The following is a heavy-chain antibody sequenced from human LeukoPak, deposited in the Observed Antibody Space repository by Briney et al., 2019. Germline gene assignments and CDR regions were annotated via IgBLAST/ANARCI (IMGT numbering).Heavy chain of an antibody. CDR1: GGSISSGDYY. CDR3: AAQTRGYCSSTSCYVFDY. D-gene: IGHD2-2*01. J-gene: IGHJ4*02. CDR2: IYYSGST. Sequence: SETLSLTCTVSGGSISSGDYYWSWIRQPPGKGLEWIGYIYYSGSTYYNPSLKSRVTISVDTSKSQFSLKLSSVTAADTAVYYCAAQTRGYCSSTSCYVFDYWGQGTLVTVSS. V-gene: IGHV4-30-4*01.